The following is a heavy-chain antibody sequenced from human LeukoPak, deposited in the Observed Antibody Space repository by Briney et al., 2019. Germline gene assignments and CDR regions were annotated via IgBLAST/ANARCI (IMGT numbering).Heavy chain of an antibody. D-gene: IGHD2-2*01. CDR3: ARENLPTDAVDI. V-gene: IGHV5-51*01. Sequence: GESLKISCKGSGYSFTNYWIAWVRQMPGKGLEWVGIIYPGDSDARYSPTFQGQVTISADKSISTAYLQWSSLKASDTAMYYCARENLPTDAVDIWGQGTMVTVSS. CDR2: IYPGDSDA. J-gene: IGHJ3*02. CDR1: GYSFTNYW.